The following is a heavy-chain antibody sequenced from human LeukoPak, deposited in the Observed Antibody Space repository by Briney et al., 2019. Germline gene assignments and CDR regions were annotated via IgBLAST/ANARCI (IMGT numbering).Heavy chain of an antibody. V-gene: IGHV4-4*07. J-gene: IGHJ3*02. CDR3: ARDRGIVVVVAAYDAFDI. CDR2: IYTGGST. CDR1: GGSISSYY. D-gene: IGHD2-15*01. Sequence: SETLSLTCTVSGGSISSYYWSWIRQPAGKGLEWIGRIYTGGSTNYNPSLKSRVTMSVDTSKNQFSLKLSSVTAADTAVYYCARDRGIVVVVAAYDAFDIWGQGTMVTVSS.